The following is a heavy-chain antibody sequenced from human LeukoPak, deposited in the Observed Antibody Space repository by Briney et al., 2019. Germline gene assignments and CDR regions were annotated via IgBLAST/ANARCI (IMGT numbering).Heavy chain of an antibody. V-gene: IGHV4-30-2*01. CDR3: ASHPYYYDSSGPN. CDR1: GGSISSGGYS. Sequence: TLSLTCAVSGGSISSGGYSWSWIRQPPGKGLEWIGYIYHSGSTYYNPSLKSRVTISVDRSKNQFSLKLSSVTAADTAVYYCASHPYYYDSSGPNWGQGTLVTVSS. J-gene: IGHJ4*02. CDR2: IYHSGST. D-gene: IGHD3-22*01.